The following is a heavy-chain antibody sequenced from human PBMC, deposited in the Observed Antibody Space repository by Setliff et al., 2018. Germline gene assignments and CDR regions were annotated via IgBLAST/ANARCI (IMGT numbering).Heavy chain of an antibody. V-gene: IGHV4-38-2*02. J-gene: IGHJ6*02. CDR2: TNHSGST. D-gene: IGHD3-9*01. Sequence: SETLSLTCTVSGYSISSGHYWGWIRQPPGKGLEWIGETNHSGSTNYNPSLKSRVTISVDTSKNQFSLKLSSVTAADTAVYYCARRRYFDRYYYYGMDVWGQGTTVTVSS. CDR1: GYSISSGHY. CDR3: ARRRYFDRYYYYGMDV.